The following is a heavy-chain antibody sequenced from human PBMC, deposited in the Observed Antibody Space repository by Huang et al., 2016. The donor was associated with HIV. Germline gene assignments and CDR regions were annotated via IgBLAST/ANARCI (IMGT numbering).Heavy chain of an antibody. CDR3: ARRYSSRCDY. D-gene: IGHD4-4*01. Sequence: QVQLEQWGAGLLKTSETLSLTCAVYGGSFSGYFWSWLRQSPGKGLEWVGEINHSGYTNYNPAIKSRVNMSVDTSKKQFSLHLTSLSAADTAVYYCARRYSSRCDYWGRGGQVTVPS. V-gene: IGHV4-34*02. CDR2: INHSGYT. J-gene: IGHJ4*02. CDR1: GGSFSGYF.